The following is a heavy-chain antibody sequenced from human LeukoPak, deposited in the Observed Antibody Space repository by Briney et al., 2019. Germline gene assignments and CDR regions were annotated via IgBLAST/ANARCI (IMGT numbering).Heavy chain of an antibody. J-gene: IGHJ3*02. V-gene: IGHV1-69*06. D-gene: IGHD2/OR15-2a*01. CDR1: GGTFSSYA. Sequence: GSSVKVSCKASGGTFSSYAISWVRQAPGQGLEWMGGIIPIFGTANYAQKFQGRVTITADKSTSTAYMELSSLRSDDTAMYYCAKEARIELNAFDIWGQGTMLTVSS. CDR2: IIPIFGTA. CDR3: AKEARIELNAFDI.